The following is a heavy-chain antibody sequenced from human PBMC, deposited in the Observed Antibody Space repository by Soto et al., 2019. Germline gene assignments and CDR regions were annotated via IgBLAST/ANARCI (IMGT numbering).Heavy chain of an antibody. CDR2: IYSGGST. D-gene: IGHD3-3*01. Sequence: EVQLVESGGGLVQPGGSLRLSCAASGFTVSSNYMSWVRQAPGKGLEWVSVIYSGGSTYYADSVKGRFTISRDNSKNTLYLQMNSLRAEDTAVYYCARDQLYYDFWSDYMDVWGKGTTVTVSS. V-gene: IGHV3-66*01. CDR1: GFTVSSNY. J-gene: IGHJ6*03. CDR3: ARDQLYYDFWSDYMDV.